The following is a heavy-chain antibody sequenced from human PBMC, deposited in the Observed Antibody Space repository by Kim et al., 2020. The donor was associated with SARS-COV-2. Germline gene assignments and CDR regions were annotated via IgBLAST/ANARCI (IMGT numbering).Heavy chain of an antibody. V-gene: IGHV1-3*04. J-gene: IGHJ4*02. CDR3: LTGGGPA. CDR2: INSGKGNT. CDR1: GYTFTTYN. Sequence: ASVKVSCKASGYTFTTYNIQWVRQAPGQGLEWMGWINSGKGNTKYSQKLQGRVSISRDTSASTAYMELSSLGSEDTAVYYWLTGGGPAWGQGTLVTVSS. D-gene: IGHD3-9*01.